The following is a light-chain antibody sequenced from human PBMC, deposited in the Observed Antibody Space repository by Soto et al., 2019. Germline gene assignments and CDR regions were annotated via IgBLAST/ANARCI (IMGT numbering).Light chain of an antibody. CDR2: GAS. Sequence: EIVLTQSPGTLSLSPGDRATLSCRASQSVSSYLAWYQQKPGQAPRLLIYGASSRATGIPDRFSGSGSGTDFTLTISRLEPEDFAVYYCQQHGSSPRTFGQGTKVEIK. CDR3: QQHGSSPRT. J-gene: IGKJ1*01. CDR1: QSVSSY. V-gene: IGKV3-20*01.